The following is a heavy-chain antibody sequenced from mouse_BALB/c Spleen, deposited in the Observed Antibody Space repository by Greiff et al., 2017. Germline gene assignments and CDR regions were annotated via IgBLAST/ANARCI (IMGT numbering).Heavy chain of an antibody. CDR3: ARAPDYGNPHYAMDY. Sequence: QVQLQQSGPGLVAPSQSLSITCTVSGFSLTSYGVHWVRQPPGKGLEWLGVIWAGGSTNYNSALMSRLSISKDNSKSQVFLKMNSLQTDDTAMYYCARAPDYGNPHYAMDYWGQGTSVTVSS. V-gene: IGHV2-9*02. J-gene: IGHJ4*01. D-gene: IGHD2-1*01. CDR2: IWAGGST. CDR1: GFSLTSYG.